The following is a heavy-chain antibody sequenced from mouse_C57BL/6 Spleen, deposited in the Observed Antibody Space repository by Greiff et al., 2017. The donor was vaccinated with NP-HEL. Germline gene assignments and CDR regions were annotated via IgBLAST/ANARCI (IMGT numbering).Heavy chain of an antibody. Sequence: VQLQQSGPVLVKPGASVKMSCKASGYTFTDYYMNWVKQSHGKSLEWIGVINPYNGGTSYNQKFKGKATLTVDKSSSTAYMELNSLTSEDSAVYYCARRLLRDYFDYWGQGTTLTVSS. D-gene: IGHD2-3*01. CDR2: INPYNGGT. J-gene: IGHJ2*01. CDR3: ARRLLRDYFDY. CDR1: GYTFTDYY. V-gene: IGHV1-19*01.